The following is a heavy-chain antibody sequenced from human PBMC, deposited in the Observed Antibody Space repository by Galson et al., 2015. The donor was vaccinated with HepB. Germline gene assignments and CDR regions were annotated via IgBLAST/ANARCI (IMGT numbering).Heavy chain of an antibody. CDR3: ARVASSSWLHNDYYFDY. D-gene: IGHD6-13*01. CDR1: GYTFTSYG. Sequence: SVKVSCKASGYTFTSYGISWVRQAPGQGLEWMGWISAYNGNTNYAQKLQGRVTMTTDTSTSTAYMELRSLRSDDTAVYYCARVASSSWLHNDYYFDYWGQGTLVTVSS. J-gene: IGHJ4*02. V-gene: IGHV1-18*04. CDR2: ISAYNGNT.